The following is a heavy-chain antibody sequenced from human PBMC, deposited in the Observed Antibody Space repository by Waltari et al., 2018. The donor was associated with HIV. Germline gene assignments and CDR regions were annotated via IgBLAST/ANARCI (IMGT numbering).Heavy chain of an antibody. CDR1: GVEFRDFL. CDR3: AREGHYYDFWNAKTVYFALDS. J-gene: IGHJ6*02. V-gene: IGHV3-11*05. CDR2: IYSANKAA. Sequence: VASAVGPVGPRGPLGVACQSSGVEFRDFLLCLVLQGPGKGLEGISYIYSANKAAFFGDSVRGRFTISRDNAKNLLYLTLNNVRLEDTATYYCAREGHYYDFWNAKTVYFALDSWGPGTAVIVSS. D-gene: IGHD3-3*01.